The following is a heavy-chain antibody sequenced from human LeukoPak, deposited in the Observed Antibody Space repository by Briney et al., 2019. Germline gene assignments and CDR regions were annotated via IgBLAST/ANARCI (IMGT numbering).Heavy chain of an antibody. J-gene: IGHJ4*02. CDR2: ITNSGGST. Sequence: GGSLRLSCAASGFTFSIYVMNWVRQAPGKGLEWVSAITNSGGSTYYADSVKGRFTISRDNSKNTLYLQMNSLRAEDTAVYYCAKDGSPSYFDYWGQGTLVTVSS. CDR1: GFTFSIYV. CDR3: AKDGSPSYFDY. V-gene: IGHV3-23*01.